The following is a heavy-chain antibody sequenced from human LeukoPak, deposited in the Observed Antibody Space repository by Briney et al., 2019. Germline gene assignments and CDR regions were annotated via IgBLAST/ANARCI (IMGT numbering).Heavy chain of an antibody. CDR3: ARDLDNWNYDWFDP. D-gene: IGHD1-7*01. J-gene: IGHJ5*02. V-gene: IGHV4-61*02. CDR2: IYTSGST. CDR1: GGSISSGSYY. Sequence: SQTLSLTCTVSGGSISSGSYYWSWIRQPAGKGLEWIGRIYTSGSTNYNPSLKSRVTISVDTSKNQFSLKPSSVTAADTAVYYCARDLDNWNYDWFDPWGQGTLVTVSS.